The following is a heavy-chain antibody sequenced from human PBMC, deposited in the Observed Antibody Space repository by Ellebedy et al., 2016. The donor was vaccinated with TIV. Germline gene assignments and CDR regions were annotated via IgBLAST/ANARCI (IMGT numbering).Heavy chain of an antibody. CDR3: ARATHYYVETPMVKEFGP. CDR2: INAGNGNT. D-gene: IGHD5-18*01. V-gene: IGHV1-3*01. CDR1: GYTFATYA. Sequence: AASVKVSCKASGYTFATYAMHWVRQAPGQRLEWMGWINAGNGNTKYSQKFQGRVTITRDTSASTAYMELSSLRSEDTAVYYCARATHYYVETPMVKEFGPWGQGTLVTVSS. J-gene: IGHJ5*02.